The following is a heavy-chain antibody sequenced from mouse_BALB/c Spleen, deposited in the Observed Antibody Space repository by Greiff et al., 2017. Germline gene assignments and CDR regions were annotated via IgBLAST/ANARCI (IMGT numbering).Heavy chain of an antibody. D-gene: IGHD1-1*01. V-gene: IGHV2-6-7*01. J-gene: IGHJ2*01. CDR2: IWGDGST. Sequence: QVQLKESGPGLVAPSQSLSITCTVSGFSLTGYGVNWVRQPPGKGLEWLGMIWGDGSTDYNSALKSRLSISKDNSKSQVFLKMNSLQTDDTARYYCARAPSYYGSSYFDYWGKGTTLTVSS. CDR1: GFSLTGYG. CDR3: ARAPSYYGSSYFDY.